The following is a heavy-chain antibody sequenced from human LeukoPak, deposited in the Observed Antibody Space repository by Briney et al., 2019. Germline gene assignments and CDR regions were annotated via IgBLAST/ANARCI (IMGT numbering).Heavy chain of an antibody. V-gene: IGHV4-59*01. Sequence: SETLSLTCAVYGGSFSGYYWSWIRQSPGKGLECIGYIHYTGSTNYNPSLKSRVTISVETSKNQFSLKLKSVTAADTAVYYCARGGYYGSGNDFGFDPWGQGTLVTVSS. CDR3: ARGGYYGSGNDFGFDP. J-gene: IGHJ5*02. CDR1: GGSFSGYY. CDR2: IHYTGST. D-gene: IGHD3-10*01.